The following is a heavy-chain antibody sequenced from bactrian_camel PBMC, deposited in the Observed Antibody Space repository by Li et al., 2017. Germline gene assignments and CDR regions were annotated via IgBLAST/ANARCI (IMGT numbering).Heavy chain of an antibody. CDR1: GYTWSGYC. CDR3: ATWTAYSAIAYASRAFSD. J-gene: IGHJ4*01. Sequence: VQLVESGGGSVQAGGSLRLSCAVSGYTWSGYCMAWFRQAPGKEREVVASINSGGADYADSVKGRFTSSRDNAKNTLYLHMASLKTDDTAVYYCATWTAYSAIAYASRAFSDWGQGTQVTVS. V-gene: IGHV3S67*01. CDR2: INSGGA. D-gene: IGHD1*01.